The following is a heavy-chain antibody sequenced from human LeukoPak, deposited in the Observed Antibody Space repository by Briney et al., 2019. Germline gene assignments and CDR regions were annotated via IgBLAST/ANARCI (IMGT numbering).Heavy chain of an antibody. J-gene: IGHJ6*03. V-gene: IGHV1-8*03. Sequence: RASVKVSCTASGYTFTSYGINWVRQATGQGLEWMGWMNPNSGNTGYAQKFQGRVTITRNTSISTAYMDLSSLRSEDTAVYYCARRAVAYYYYYYMDVWGKGTTVTVSS. CDR2: MNPNSGNT. CDR3: ARRAVAYYYYYYMDV. D-gene: IGHD6-19*01. CDR1: GYTFTSYG.